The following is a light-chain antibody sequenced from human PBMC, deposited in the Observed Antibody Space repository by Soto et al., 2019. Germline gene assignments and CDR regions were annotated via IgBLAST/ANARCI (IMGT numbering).Light chain of an antibody. V-gene: IGLV2-14*01. J-gene: IGLJ1*01. CDR3: SSSTSSSTFYV. Sequence: ALTQPASVXVSPGQASTISCTGTSSDVGGYNSVSWYQQHPGKAPKLLIYEVSNRPSVVSNRFSGSKSGNTASLTISGLKAEDEADYSCSSSTSSSTFYVFGTWTKVPVL. CDR2: EVS. CDR1: SSDVGGYNS.